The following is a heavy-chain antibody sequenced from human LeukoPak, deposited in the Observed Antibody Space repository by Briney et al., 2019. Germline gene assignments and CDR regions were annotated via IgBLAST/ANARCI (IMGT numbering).Heavy chain of an antibody. J-gene: IGHJ5*02. V-gene: IGHV4-34*01. D-gene: IGHD2-15*01. CDR3: AARRGHRYCSGGSCYSGYNWFDP. CDR1: GGSFSGYY. Sequence: SETLSLTCAVYGGSFSGYYWSWIRQPPGKGLEWIGEINHSGSTNYNPSLKSRVTISVDTSKNQFSLKLSSVTAADTAVYYCAARRGHRYCSGGSCYSGYNWFDPWGQGTLVTVSS. CDR2: INHSGST.